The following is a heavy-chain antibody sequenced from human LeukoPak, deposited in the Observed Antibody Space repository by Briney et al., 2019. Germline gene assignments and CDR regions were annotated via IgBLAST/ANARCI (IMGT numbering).Heavy chain of an antibody. CDR1: GYTFTGYY. J-gene: IGHJ4*02. CDR2: INPNSGGT. Sequence: ASVKVSCEASGYTFTGYYMHWVRQAPGQGLEWMGWINPNSGGTNYAQKFQGRVTMTRDTSISTAYMELSRLRSDDTAVYYCARDLPPRGDPGDWGQGTLVTVSS. V-gene: IGHV1-2*02. CDR3: ARDLPPRGDPGD. D-gene: IGHD2-21*02.